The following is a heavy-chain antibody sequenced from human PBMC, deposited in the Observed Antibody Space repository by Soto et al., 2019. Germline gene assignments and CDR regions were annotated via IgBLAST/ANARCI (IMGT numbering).Heavy chain of an antibody. J-gene: IGHJ6*02. CDR3: ARVKAATNYYGSGTDYYYYGMDV. V-gene: IGHV1-46*01. D-gene: IGHD3-10*01. CDR1: GYTFTSYY. CDR2: INPSGGST. Sequence: ASVKVSCKASGYTFTSYYMHWVRQAPGQGLKWMGIINPSGGSTSYAQKFQGRVTMTRDTSTSTVYMELSSLRSEDTAVYYCARVKAATNYYGSGTDYYYYGMDVWGQGTTVTVSS.